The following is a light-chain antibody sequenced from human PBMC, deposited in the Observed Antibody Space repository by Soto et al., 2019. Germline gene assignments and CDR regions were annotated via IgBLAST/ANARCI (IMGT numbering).Light chain of an antibody. CDR3: QVWDRESEHYV. J-gene: IGLJ1*01. CDR2: DDS. V-gene: IGLV3-21*02. Sequence: LTQPPSVSVAPGQTARIPCGGTNIGSKSVHWYQQRPGQAPVMVVYDDSDRPSGIPERFSGSNSGDTATLSISRVEAGDEADYYCQVWDRESEHYVFGTGTKGTVL. CDR1: NIGSKS.